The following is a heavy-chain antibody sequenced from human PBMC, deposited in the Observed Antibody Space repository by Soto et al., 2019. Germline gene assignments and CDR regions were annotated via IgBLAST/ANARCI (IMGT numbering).Heavy chain of an antibody. Sequence: EVQLVESGGGLVKPGGSLRLSCAASGFTFSSHSMNWVRQAPGKGLEWVSSISSSSSYIYYADSVKGRFTISRDNAKNSLYLQMNSLRAEDTAVYYCARDQNYYYGMDVWGQGTTVTVSS. CDR3: ARDQNYYYGMDV. V-gene: IGHV3-21*01. J-gene: IGHJ6*02. CDR2: ISSSSSYI. CDR1: GFTFSSHS.